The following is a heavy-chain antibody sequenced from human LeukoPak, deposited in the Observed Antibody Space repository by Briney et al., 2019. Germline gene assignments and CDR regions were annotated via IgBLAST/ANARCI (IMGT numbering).Heavy chain of an antibody. J-gene: IGHJ5*02. CDR1: GGSIRSGDYY. Sequence: ASDNLSLTCNVSGGSIRSGDYYWSWIRQPPGKGLEWVGYMYYSGSTYYNPSLKSRVTISVDTSKNQFSLKLSSVTAADTAVYYCARPYYYDSRIDPWGQGTLVTVSS. CDR2: MYYSGST. D-gene: IGHD3-22*01. CDR3: ARPYYYDSRIDP. V-gene: IGHV4-30-4*02.